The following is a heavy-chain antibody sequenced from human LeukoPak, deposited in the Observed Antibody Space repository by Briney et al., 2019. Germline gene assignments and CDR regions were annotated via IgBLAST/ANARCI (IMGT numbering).Heavy chain of an antibody. V-gene: IGHV3-30-3*01. CDR1: GFTFSSYA. CDR2: ISYDGSNK. D-gene: IGHD6-19*01. J-gene: IGHJ4*02. Sequence: PGRSLRLSCAASGFTFSSYAMHWGRQAPGKGLEWVAVISYDGSNKYYADSVMGRVTISRDNFKNTLYLQMNSLRGEDTAVYYCARDRGSSGWFPYGAYFDYWGQGTLVTVSS. CDR3: ARDRGSSGWFPYGAYFDY.